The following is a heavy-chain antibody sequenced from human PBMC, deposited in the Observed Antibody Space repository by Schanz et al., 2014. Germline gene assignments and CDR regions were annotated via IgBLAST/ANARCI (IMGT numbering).Heavy chain of an antibody. CDR2: IWYDGSNK. J-gene: IGHJ3*01. D-gene: IGHD7-27*01. Sequence: QVQLVESGGGVVQPGRSLRLSCAASGFTFSSYGMHWVRQAPGKGLEWVAVIWYDGSNKYYADSVRGRTTMSRDNSKNTMCLQINNLRADDTALYYCARELPGVVAFDSWGQGTMVTVSS. CDR1: GFTFSSYG. CDR3: ARELPGVVAFDS. V-gene: IGHV3-33*01.